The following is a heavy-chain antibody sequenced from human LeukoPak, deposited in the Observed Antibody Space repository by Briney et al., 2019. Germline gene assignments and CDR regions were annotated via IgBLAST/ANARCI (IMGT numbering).Heavy chain of an antibody. CDR2: IRYDGNNK. V-gene: IGHV3-30*02. CDR3: ARVGYDFWSGYYTSRYFDY. J-gene: IGHJ4*02. CDR1: GFIFSSYG. Sequence: GGSLRLSCAASGFIFSSYGMHWVRQAPGKGLEWVTFIRYDGNNKYYADSVKGRFTISRDNSKNTLYLQMNSLRAEDTAVYYCARVGYDFWSGYYTSRYFDYWGQGTLVTVSS. D-gene: IGHD3-3*01.